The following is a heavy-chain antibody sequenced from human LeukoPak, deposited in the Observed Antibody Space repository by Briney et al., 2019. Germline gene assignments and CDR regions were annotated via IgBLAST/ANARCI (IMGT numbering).Heavy chain of an antibody. CDR1: GFTFSSYW. Sequence: GGSLRLSCAASGFTFSSYWMYWVRQAPGKGLVCVSRINGDGSSTSYADSVKGRFTISRDNAKNTLYLQMNSLRAEDTAVYYCARVDGGTYGNDAFDIWGQGTMVTVSS. V-gene: IGHV3-74*01. D-gene: IGHD1-26*01. J-gene: IGHJ3*02. CDR2: INGDGSST. CDR3: ARVDGGTYGNDAFDI.